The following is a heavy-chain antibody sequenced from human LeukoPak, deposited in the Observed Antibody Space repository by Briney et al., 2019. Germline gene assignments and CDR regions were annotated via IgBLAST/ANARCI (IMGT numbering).Heavy chain of an antibody. CDR2: IYYSGST. CDR3: ARTPGYYYGSGSYYMTYLDY. J-gene: IGHJ4*02. CDR1: GGSISSTSYY. D-gene: IGHD3-10*01. Sequence: SETLSLTCTVSGGSISSTSYYWGWIRQPPGKGLEWIGSIYYSGSTYYNPSLTSRITISVDTSKNQFSLKLSSVTAADTAVYYCARTPGYYYGSGSYYMTYLDYWGQGTLVTVSS. V-gene: IGHV4-39*07.